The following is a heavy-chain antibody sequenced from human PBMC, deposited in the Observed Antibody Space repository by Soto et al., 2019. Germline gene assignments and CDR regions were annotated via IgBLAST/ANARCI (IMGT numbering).Heavy chain of an antibody. V-gene: IGHV3-7*01. CDR1: GFTFSSYW. Sequence: EVQLVESGGGLVQPGGSLRLSCAASGFTFSSYWMSWVRQAPGKGLEWVANIKQDGSEKYDVDSVKGRFTISRDNAKNSLYLQMNSLRAEDTAVYYCAGGDFWSGYPPIDFSWGQGPLVTVSS. J-gene: IGHJ5*02. D-gene: IGHD3-3*01. CDR2: IKQDGSEK. CDR3: AGGDFWSGYPPIDFS.